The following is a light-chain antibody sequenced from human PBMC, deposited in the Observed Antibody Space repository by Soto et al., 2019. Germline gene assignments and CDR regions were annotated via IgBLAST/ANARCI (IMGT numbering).Light chain of an antibody. CDR3: QQYNKWPPLT. CDR1: QSVSYN. J-gene: IGKJ4*01. Sequence: EVVMTQSPATLSVSPGERATLSCRASQSVSYNLAWYQRRPGQAPRLLIYGASTRATGIPARFSGSGSGTEFTLTISSLQSEDFAVYYCQQYNKWPPLTFGGGTRVDIK. CDR2: GAS. V-gene: IGKV3-15*01.